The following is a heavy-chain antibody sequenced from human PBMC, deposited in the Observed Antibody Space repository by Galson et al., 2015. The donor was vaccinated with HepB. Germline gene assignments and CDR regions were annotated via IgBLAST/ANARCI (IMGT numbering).Heavy chain of an antibody. D-gene: IGHD3-22*01. CDR3: AKDRTYYDSSGFAY. CDR1: GFTFSSYG. J-gene: IGHJ4*02. CDR2: ISYDGSNK. V-gene: IGHV3-30*18. Sequence: SLRLSCAASGFTFSSYGMHWVRQAPGKGLEWVAVISYDGSNKYYADSVKGRFTISRDNSKNTLYLQMNSLRAEDTAVYYCAKDRTYYDSSGFAYWGQGTLVTVSS.